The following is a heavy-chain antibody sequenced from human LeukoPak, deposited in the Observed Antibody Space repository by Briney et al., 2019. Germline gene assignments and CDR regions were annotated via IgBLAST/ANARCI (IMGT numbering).Heavy chain of an antibody. CDR3: AKYLSGCSILGVYYFDY. D-gene: IGHD5-18*01. V-gene: IGHV3-23*01. J-gene: IGHJ4*02. CDR2: ISGSGGST. Sequence: GGSLRLSCSASGFTFSSYAMSWVRQAPGKGLEWVSAISGSGGSTYYADSVKGRFTISRDNSKNTLYLQMNSLRAEDTAVYYCAKYLSGCSILGVYYFDYWGQGTLVTVSS. CDR1: GFTFSSYA.